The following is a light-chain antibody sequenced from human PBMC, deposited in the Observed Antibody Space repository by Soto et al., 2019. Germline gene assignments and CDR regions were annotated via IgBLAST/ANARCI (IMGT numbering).Light chain of an antibody. CDR1: SSDVGNYNL. V-gene: IGLV2-23*01. Sequence: QSVLTQPASVSGSPGQSIAISCTGTSSDVGNYNLVSWYQQHSGKAPKLMIYEGTKRPSGVSDRFSGSKSGNTASLTISGPQAEDEADYYCCSYASTGTYVFGTGTKLTVL. CDR2: EGT. J-gene: IGLJ1*01. CDR3: CSYASTGTYV.